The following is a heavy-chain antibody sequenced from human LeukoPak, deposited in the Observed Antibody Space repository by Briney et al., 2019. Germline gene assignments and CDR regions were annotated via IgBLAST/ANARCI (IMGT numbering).Heavy chain of an antibody. CDR1: GGSISTYY. Sequence: PSETLSLTCTVSGGSISTYYWSWIRQPPGKGLEWIGYIHYSGTTNYNPSLKNRLTISLDTSNNQFYLNLSSVTGADTAVYYCARMGGYSGYATHWGQGTLVTVSS. J-gene: IGHJ4*02. D-gene: IGHD5-12*01. V-gene: IGHV4-59*08. CDR2: IHYSGTT. CDR3: ARMGGYSGYATH.